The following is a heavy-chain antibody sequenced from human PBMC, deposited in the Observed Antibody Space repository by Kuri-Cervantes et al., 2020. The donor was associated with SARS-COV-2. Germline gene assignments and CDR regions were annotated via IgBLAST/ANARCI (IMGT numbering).Heavy chain of an antibody. CDR3: AKEQNHSNFLYYFDY. J-gene: IGHJ4*02. CDR2: IRYDGSNK. D-gene: IGHD4-11*01. V-gene: IGHV3-30*02. CDR1: GFTFSSYG. Sequence: GGSLRLSCAASGFTFSSYGMHWVRQAPGKGLEWVAFIRYDGSNKYYADSVKGRFTISRDNSKNTLYLQMNSLRAEDTAVYYCAKEQNHSNFLYYFDYWAREPWSPSPQ.